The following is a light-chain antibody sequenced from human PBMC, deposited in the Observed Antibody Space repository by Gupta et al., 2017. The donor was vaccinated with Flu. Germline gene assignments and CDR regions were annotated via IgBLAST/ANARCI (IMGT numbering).Light chain of an antibody. CDR2: GAS. V-gene: IGKV3-20*01. Sequence: EIVLTQSTGPLSLSPGERATLSCRASQSVSSSYLAWYQQKPGQAPRLLIYGASSRANGIPDRFSGSGSGTDFTLTISRLEPEDFAVYYCQQYRSSPQTFGQGTQVEIK. CDR3: QQYRSSPQT. J-gene: IGKJ1*01. CDR1: QSVSSSY.